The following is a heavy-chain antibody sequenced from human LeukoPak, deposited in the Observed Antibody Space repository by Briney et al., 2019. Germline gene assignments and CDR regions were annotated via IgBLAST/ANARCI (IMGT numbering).Heavy chain of an antibody. Sequence: GESLKISCKAPGYGFNNYWIAWVRQVPGKGLEWMGFIYPGDSDANYSPSFEGQITISADKSIKTAYLEWSSLRASDTAMYYCARHDAARRRLVRFDPWGQGTQVIVS. V-gene: IGHV5-51*01. CDR1: GYGFNNYW. CDR2: IYPGDSDA. CDR3: ARHDAARRRLVRFDP. D-gene: IGHD6-25*01. J-gene: IGHJ5*02.